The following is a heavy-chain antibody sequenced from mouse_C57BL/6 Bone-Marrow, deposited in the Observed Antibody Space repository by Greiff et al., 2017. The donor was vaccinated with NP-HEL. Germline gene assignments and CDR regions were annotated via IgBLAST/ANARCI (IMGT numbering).Heavy chain of an antibody. Sequence: VQLQQPGAELVRPGTSVKLSCKASGYTFTSYWMHWVKQRPGQGLEWIGVIDPSDSYTNYNQKFKGKATLTVDTSSSTAYMQLSSLTSEDSAVYYCARSRDLAGTWFAYWGQGTLVTVSA. V-gene: IGHV1-59*01. CDR1: GYTFTSYW. D-gene: IGHD3-3*01. J-gene: IGHJ3*01. CDR3: ARSRDLAGTWFAY. CDR2: IDPSDSYT.